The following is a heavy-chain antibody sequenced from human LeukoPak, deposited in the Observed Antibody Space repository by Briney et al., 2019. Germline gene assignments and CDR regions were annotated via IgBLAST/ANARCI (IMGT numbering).Heavy chain of an antibody. CDR1: GGSLSSGDYY. CDR3: AREEGYCSGGRCSDWFDP. CDR2: IYYSGST. D-gene: IGHD2-15*01. J-gene: IGHJ5*02. Sequence: SETLSLTCTVSGGSLSSGDYYWSWIRQPPGKGLEWIGFIYYSGSTYYNPSLKSRVTISVDTSKNHFSLRLSSVTAADTAVYYCAREEGYCSGGRCSDWFDPWGQGTLVTVSS. V-gene: IGHV4-30-4*01.